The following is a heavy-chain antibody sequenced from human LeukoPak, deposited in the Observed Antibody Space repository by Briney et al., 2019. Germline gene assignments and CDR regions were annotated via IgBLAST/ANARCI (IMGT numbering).Heavy chain of an antibody. D-gene: IGHD6-6*01. V-gene: IGHV4-34*01. CDR2: INHSGST. Sequence: PSETLSLTCAVYGGSFSGYYWSWIRQPPGKGLEWIGEINHSGSTNYNPSLKSRVTISVDTSKNQFSLKLSSVTAADTAVYYCARNFIEYSSSSRVAPYYYYYGMDVWGQGTTVTVPS. CDR3: ARNFIEYSSSSRVAPYYYYYGMDV. CDR1: GGSFSGYY. J-gene: IGHJ6*02.